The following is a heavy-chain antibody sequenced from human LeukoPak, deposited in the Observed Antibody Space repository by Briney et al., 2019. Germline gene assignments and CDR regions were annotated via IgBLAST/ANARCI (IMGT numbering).Heavy chain of an antibody. D-gene: IGHD3-22*01. CDR1: GFTFSDYY. V-gene: IGHV3-11*01. CDR2: ISSSGSTI. CDR3: ASHYYDSSGYYWNTFDI. J-gene: IGHJ3*02. Sequence: GGSLRLSCAASGFTFSDYYMSWIRQAPGKGLEWVSYISSSGSTIYYADSVKGRFTISRDNAKNSLYLQMNSLRAEDTAVYYCASHYYDSSGYYWNTFDIWGQGTMVTVSS.